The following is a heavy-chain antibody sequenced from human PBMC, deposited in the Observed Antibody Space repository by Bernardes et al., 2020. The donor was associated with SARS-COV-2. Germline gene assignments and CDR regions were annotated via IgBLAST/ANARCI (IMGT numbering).Heavy chain of an antibody. CDR1: GFTFSSYW. J-gene: IGHJ4*02. D-gene: IGHD2-21*01. CDR3: ARRDYRLDY. Sequence: GSLRLSCAASGFTFSSYWMSWVRQAPGKGLEWVSSISNSGNHIFYADSVKGRFTISRDNAKNSLYLEMHSLRAEDTAIYYCARRDYRLDYWGQGTLVTVSS. CDR2: ISNSGNHI. V-gene: IGHV3-21*01.